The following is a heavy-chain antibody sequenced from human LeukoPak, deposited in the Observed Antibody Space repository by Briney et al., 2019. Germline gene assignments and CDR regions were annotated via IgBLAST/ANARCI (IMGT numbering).Heavy chain of an antibody. Sequence: SETLSLTCTVSSGSISTSNYYWSWIRQPPGKGLEWIGEINHSGSTNYNPSLKSRVTISVDTSKNQFSLKLSSVTAADTAVYYCARNRGQWLANDYWGQGTLVTVSS. CDR3: ARNRGQWLANDY. J-gene: IGHJ4*02. D-gene: IGHD6-19*01. V-gene: IGHV4-39*07. CDR2: INHSGST. CDR1: SGSISTSNYY.